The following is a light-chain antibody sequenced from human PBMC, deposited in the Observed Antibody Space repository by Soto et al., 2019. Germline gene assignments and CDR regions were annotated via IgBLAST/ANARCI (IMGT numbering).Light chain of an antibody. Sequence: EIVLTQSPATLSVSPGERATLSCRASQSVSIYLAWYQQKPGQAPRLLISDVSNRATGIPDRFSGSGSGTDFTLTISSLEPEDFAVYYCQRRGNWPPVTFGGGTKVELK. CDR1: QSVSIY. CDR2: DVS. V-gene: IGKV3-11*01. J-gene: IGKJ4*01. CDR3: QRRGNWPPVT.